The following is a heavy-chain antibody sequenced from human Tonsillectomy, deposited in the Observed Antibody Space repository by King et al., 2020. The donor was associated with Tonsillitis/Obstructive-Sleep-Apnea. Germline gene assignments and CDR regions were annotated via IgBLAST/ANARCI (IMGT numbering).Heavy chain of an antibody. Sequence: VQLVESGGGLVQPGRSLRLSCAASGFTFDDYAMHWVRQAPGKGLEWVSGISWNSGSIGYAESVKGRLTNSRDNAKNSLYLQVNSLRAEDTALYYCAKDNNWNDVGGDDAFDIWGQGTMVTVSS. V-gene: IGHV3-9*01. CDR2: ISWNSGSI. D-gene: IGHD1-1*01. J-gene: IGHJ3*02. CDR3: AKDNNWNDVGGDDAFDI. CDR1: GFTFDDYA.